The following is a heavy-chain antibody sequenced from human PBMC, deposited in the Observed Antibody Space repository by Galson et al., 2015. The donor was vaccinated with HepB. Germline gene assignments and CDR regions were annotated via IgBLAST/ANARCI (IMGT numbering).Heavy chain of an antibody. Sequence: SLRLSCAASGFTFSSYSMNWVRQAPGKGLEWVSSISSSSSYIYYADSVKGRFTISRDNAKNSLYLQMNSLRAEDTAVYYCASIVGATSAFDIWGQGTMVTVSS. CDR2: ISSSSSYI. CDR3: ASIVGATSAFDI. D-gene: IGHD1-26*01. V-gene: IGHV3-21*01. CDR1: GFTFSSYS. J-gene: IGHJ3*02.